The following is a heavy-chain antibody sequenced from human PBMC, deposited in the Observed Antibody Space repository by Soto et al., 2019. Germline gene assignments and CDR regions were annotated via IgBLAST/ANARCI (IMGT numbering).Heavy chain of an antibody. Sequence: GGSLRLSCAASGFTFSSYSMNWVRQAPGKGLEWVSYISSSSSTIYYADSVKGRFTISRDNAKNSLYLQMNSLRAEDTAVYYCARDTANIAAADFDYWGQGTLVTVSS. D-gene: IGHD6-13*01. V-gene: IGHV3-48*01. J-gene: IGHJ4*02. CDR1: GFTFSSYS. CDR3: ARDTANIAAADFDY. CDR2: ISSSSSTI.